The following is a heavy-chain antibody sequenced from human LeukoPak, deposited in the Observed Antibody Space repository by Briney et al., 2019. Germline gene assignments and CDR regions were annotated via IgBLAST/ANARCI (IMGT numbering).Heavy chain of an antibody. D-gene: IGHD6-19*01. Sequence: GGSLRLSCTASGFTSCDYALSWFRQAPEKGLEWVSFISSKAYGGTTKYAASVRGRFTISRDYSKAIAYLQMDSLKTEDTGMYYCTRSLGSGWYIDYWGQGTLVTVSS. CDR3: TRSLGSGWYIDY. CDR2: ISSKAYGGTT. CDR1: GFTSCDYA. J-gene: IGHJ4*02. V-gene: IGHV3-49*03.